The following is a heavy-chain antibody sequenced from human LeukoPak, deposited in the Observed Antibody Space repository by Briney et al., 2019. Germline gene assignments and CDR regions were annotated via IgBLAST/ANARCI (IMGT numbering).Heavy chain of an antibody. D-gene: IGHD2-15*01. J-gene: IGHJ3*02. CDR2: IYTRGST. Sequence: PSETLSLTCTVSGGSINNYYWSWLRQPAGKGLEWIGRIYTRGSTNYNPSLKGRVTMSVDTSTNQFSLKLSSVTAADTAVYYCARGRYCSADICSGGDAFDIWGQGTMVSVSS. CDR1: GGSINNYY. CDR3: ARGRYCSADICSGGDAFDI. V-gene: IGHV4-4*07.